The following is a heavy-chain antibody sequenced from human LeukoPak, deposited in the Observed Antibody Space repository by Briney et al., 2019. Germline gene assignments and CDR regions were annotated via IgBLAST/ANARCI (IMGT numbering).Heavy chain of an antibody. CDR3: ASSKGDYYYYYGMDV. CDR2: IIPILGIA. CDR1: GGTFSSYA. V-gene: IGHV1-69*04. J-gene: IGHJ6*02. Sequence: PVASVKVSCKASGGTFSSYAISWVRQAPGQGLEWMGRIIPILGIANYAQKFQGRVTITADKSTSTAYMELSSLRSEDTVVYYCASSKGDYYYYYGMDVWGQGTTVTVSS.